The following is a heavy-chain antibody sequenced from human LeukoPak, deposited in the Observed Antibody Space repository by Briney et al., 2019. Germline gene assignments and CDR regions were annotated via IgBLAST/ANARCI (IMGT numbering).Heavy chain of an antibody. CDR2: IYPGDSDT. J-gene: IGHJ4*02. V-gene: IGHV5-51*01. Sequence: GESLKISCKGSGYSFTSYWIGWVRQMPGKGLEWMGIIYPGDSDTRYSPSFQGQVTISADKSISTAYLQWSSLKASDTAMYYCARQGGVRSPYCSGGSCLDYWGQGILVTVSS. CDR1: GYSFTSYW. CDR3: ARQGGVRSPYCSGGSCLDY. D-gene: IGHD2-15*01.